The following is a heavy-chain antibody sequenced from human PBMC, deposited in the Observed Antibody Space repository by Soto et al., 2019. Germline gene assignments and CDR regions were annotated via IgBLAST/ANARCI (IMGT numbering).Heavy chain of an antibody. J-gene: IGHJ6*02. CDR1: GGSISSGGYY. V-gene: IGHV4-31*03. CDR2: IYYSGST. Sequence: QVQLQESGPGLVKPSQTLSLTCTVSGGSISSGGYYWSWIRQHPGKGLEWIGYIYYSGSTYYNPSLKSRVTISVDTSKNQFPLKLSSVTAADTAVYYCARGIVVVVAADDYYYYGMDVWGQGTTVTVSS. CDR3: ARGIVVVVAADDYYYYGMDV. D-gene: IGHD2-15*01.